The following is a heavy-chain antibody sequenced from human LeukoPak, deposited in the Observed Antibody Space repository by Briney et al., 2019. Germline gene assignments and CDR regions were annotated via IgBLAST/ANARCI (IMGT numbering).Heavy chain of an antibody. CDR3: ARDRGCSSTSCYAEVVYGMDV. J-gene: IGHJ6*04. CDR2: IYYSGST. CDR1: GGSISSSSYY. V-gene: IGHV4-39*07. D-gene: IGHD2-2*01. Sequence: SETLSLTCTVSGGSISSSSYYWGWIRQPPGKGLEWIGGIYYSGSTYYNPSLKSRVTISVDTSKNQFSLKLSSVTAADTAVYYCARDRGCSSTSCYAEVVYGMDVWGKGTTVTVSS.